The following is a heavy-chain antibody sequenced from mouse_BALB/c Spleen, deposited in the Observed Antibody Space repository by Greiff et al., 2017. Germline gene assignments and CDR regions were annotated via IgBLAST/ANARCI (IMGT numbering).Heavy chain of an antibody. CDR2: IWGDGST. V-gene: IGHV2-6-7*01. Sequence: VQRVESGPGLVAPSQSLSITCTVSGFSLTGYGVNWVRQPPGKGLEWLGMIWGDGSTDYNSALKSRLSISKDNSKSQVFLKMNSLQTDDTARYYCARDSLWRGNYFDYWGQGTTLTVSS. D-gene: IGHD1-1*02. CDR1: GFSLTGYG. J-gene: IGHJ2*01. CDR3: ARDSLWRGNYFDY.